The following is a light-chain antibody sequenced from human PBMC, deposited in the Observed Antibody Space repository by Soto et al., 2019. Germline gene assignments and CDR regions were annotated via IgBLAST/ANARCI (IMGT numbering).Light chain of an antibody. J-gene: IGLJ2*01. V-gene: IGLV2-14*01. Sequence: QSALTQPASMSASPGQSITISCTGTSSDIGDFNYISWYQHVPPKAPRLLIYEVTNRPAGVSPRFSASKSGNTASLTISGLQAEDEGHYFCCSYTTDNTLVLFGGGTQLTVL. CDR2: EVT. CDR3: CSYTTDNTLVL. CDR1: SSDIGDFNY.